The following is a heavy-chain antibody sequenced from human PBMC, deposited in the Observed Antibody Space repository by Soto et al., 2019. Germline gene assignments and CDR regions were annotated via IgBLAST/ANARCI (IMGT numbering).Heavy chain of an antibody. D-gene: IGHD3-22*01. CDR3: ARGPYYYDSSGYYDY. Sequence: ASVKVSCKASGYTFTSYGISWVRQAPGQGLEWMGWISAYNGNTNYAQKLQGRVTMTTYTSTSTAYMELRSLRSDDTAVYYCARGPYYYDSSGYYDYWGQGTLVTVSS. CDR1: GYTFTSYG. V-gene: IGHV1-18*01. CDR2: ISAYNGNT. J-gene: IGHJ4*02.